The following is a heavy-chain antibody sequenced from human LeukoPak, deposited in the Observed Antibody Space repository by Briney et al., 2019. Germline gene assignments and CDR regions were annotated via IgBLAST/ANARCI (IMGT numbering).Heavy chain of an antibody. J-gene: IGHJ4*02. CDR3: ARYSGSGYGRFYFDY. CDR1: GYTFTYYA. V-gene: IGHV1-3*01. CDR2: IHAGNGNT. Sequence: ASVKVSCKASGYTFTYYAIHWVRQAPGQRLEWMGWIHAGNGNTKYSQKFQGRVTIIRDTSATTAYMELSSLTSEDTAVYYCARYSGSGYGRFYFDYWGQGILVTVSS. D-gene: IGHD2-2*03.